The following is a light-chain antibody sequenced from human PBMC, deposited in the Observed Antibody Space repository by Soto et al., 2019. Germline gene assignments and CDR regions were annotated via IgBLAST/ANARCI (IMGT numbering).Light chain of an antibody. V-gene: IGKV3-15*01. CDR1: QSVSSN. Sequence: EIVLMQAPATLSVSPGERATHSCRASQSVSSNLAWYQQKPGQAPRLLIYGASTRATGIPARFSGSGSGTEFTLTISSLQSEDFAVYYCQQYNNWPPGVTFGGGTKVDIK. CDR3: QQYNNWPPGVT. J-gene: IGKJ4*01. CDR2: GAS.